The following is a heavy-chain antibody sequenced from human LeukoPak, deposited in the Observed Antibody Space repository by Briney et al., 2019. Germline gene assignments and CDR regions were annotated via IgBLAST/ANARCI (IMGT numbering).Heavy chain of an antibody. Sequence: KTGGSLRLSCAASGFTFSSYSMNWVRQAPGKGLEWVSSISSSSSYIYYADSVKGRFTISRDNSKNTLYLQMNSLRAEDTAVYYCAKDRIQLWLGNYFDYWGQGTLVTVSS. J-gene: IGHJ4*02. CDR1: GFTFSSYS. CDR2: ISSSSSYI. D-gene: IGHD5-18*01. CDR3: AKDRIQLWLGNYFDY. V-gene: IGHV3-21*01.